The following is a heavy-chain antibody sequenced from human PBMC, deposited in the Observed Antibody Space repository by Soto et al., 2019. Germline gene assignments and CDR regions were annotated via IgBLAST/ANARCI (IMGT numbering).Heavy chain of an antibody. CDR1: GYSFTSYW. D-gene: IGHD2-2*01. J-gene: IGHJ4*02. V-gene: IGHV5-51*03. Sequence: EVQLVQSGAEVKKPGESLKISCKGSGYSFTSYWIGWVRQMPGKGLEWMGIIYPGDSDTRYSPSFQGQVTISADKSISTAYLQWSSLKASDTAMYYCARRSIVEVPAEPYYFDYWGQGTLVTVSS. CDR3: ARRSIVEVPAEPYYFDY. CDR2: IYPGDSDT.